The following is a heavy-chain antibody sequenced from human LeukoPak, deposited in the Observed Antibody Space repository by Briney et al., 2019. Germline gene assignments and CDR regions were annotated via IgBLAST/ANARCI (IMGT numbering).Heavy chain of an antibody. CDR1: GFMLDVYG. Sequence: GGALRLSCAASGFMLDVYGMSGVREAPGKGLEWVSGIHWNGGRTGYAAYVKGRFTISRDNAKNSLNLQMNSLRAEDTALYYCARDYDYGDYPGYWGQGTLVTVSS. CDR3: ARDYDYGDYPGY. J-gene: IGHJ4*02. D-gene: IGHD4-17*01. CDR2: IHWNGGRT. V-gene: IGHV3-20*04.